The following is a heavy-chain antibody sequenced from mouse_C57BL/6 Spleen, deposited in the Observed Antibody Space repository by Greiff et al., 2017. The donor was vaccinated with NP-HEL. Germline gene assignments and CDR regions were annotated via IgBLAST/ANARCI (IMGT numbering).Heavy chain of an antibody. D-gene: IGHD2-5*01. CDR1: GYAFSSYW. J-gene: IGHJ3*01. CDR2: IYPGDGDT. V-gene: IGHV1-80*01. CDR3: ARLGYSTYGAWFAY. Sequence: VQLQQSGAELVKPGASVKISCKASGYAFSSYWMNWVKQRPGKGLEWIGQIYPGDGDTNYNGKFKGKATLTADKSSGTAYMQLSSLTSEDSAVYFCARLGYSTYGAWFAYWGQGTLVTVAA.